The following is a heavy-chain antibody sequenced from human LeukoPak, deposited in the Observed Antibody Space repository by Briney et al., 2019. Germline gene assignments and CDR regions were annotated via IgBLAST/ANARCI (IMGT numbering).Heavy chain of an antibody. D-gene: IGHD2-21*02. V-gene: IGHV3-30-3*01. J-gene: IGHJ4*02. Sequence: GGSLRLSCVGSGLTFSSYNLHWVRRVPGKGLEWVAAISSDGSETYYRDSVKGRFSISRDNSKDTVFLQMNSLRPEDTAVYSCATAFCASDCYPFDHWGQGTLVSVSS. CDR3: ATAFCASDCYPFDH. CDR1: GLTFSSYN. CDR2: ISSDGSET.